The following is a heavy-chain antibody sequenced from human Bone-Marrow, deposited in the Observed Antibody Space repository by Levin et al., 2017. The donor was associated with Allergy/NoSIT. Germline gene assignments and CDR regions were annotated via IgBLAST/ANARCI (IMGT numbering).Heavy chain of an antibody. CDR1: GGSFTSYT. Sequence: SVKVSCKASGGSFTSYTITWVRQAPGQGLEWMGRVIPVLAISNYAQHFQGRVTITADKSTSTAYMELNSLKSDDTAVYYCAKTTNGETGGVELDNWGEGTLVTVSA. J-gene: IGHJ4*02. CDR2: VIPVLAIS. D-gene: IGHD3-16*01. V-gene: IGHV1-69*02. CDR3: AKTTNGETGGVELDN.